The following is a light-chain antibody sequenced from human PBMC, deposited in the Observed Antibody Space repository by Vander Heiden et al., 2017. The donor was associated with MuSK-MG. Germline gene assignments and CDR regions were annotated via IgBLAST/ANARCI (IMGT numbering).Light chain of an antibody. V-gene: IGLV1-40*01. J-gene: IGLJ1*01. CDR2: DTT. Sequence: QSLLTQPPPVSGAPAPRITISCTGSSTNIGAGYDVHWYQQFPGMAPKLLIYDTTNRPSGVPDRFSGSKSGTSASLAITGLQAEDEADYYCHTYASSLSGYVFGTGTTVTVL. CDR3: HTYASSLSGYV. CDR1: STNIGAGYD.